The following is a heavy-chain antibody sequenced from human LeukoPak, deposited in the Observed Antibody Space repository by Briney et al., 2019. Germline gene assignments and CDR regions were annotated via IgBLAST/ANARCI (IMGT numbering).Heavy chain of an antibody. CDR2: VYFTGAT. CDR1: GGSISSKNYY. Sequence: PSETLSLTCSVSGGSISSKNYYWAWIRQPPGKGLEWIGSVYFTGATNYSPPLQSRVTISGDTSKNQISLKLNSVTAADTAVYYCAKDFITMIVVATGHYYGMDVWGQGTTVTVSS. D-gene: IGHD3-22*01. J-gene: IGHJ6*02. V-gene: IGHV4-39*02. CDR3: AKDFITMIVVATGHYYGMDV.